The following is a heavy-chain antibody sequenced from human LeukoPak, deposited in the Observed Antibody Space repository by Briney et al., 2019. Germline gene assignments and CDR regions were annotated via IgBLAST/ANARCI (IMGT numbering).Heavy chain of an antibody. CDR2: IYENGGTT. CDR3: AKDFRIGYSAHFDY. V-gene: IGHV3-23*01. J-gene: IGHJ4*02. CDR1: GFTFRSQA. Sequence: GGSLRLSCVGSGFTFRSQAMSWVRQAPEKGLEFVSGIYENGGTTYYADSAKGRFSISRDNSKNTLYLQMDSLRGEDTAVYYCAKDFRIGYSAHFDYWGQGALVTVSS. D-gene: IGHD2-21*01.